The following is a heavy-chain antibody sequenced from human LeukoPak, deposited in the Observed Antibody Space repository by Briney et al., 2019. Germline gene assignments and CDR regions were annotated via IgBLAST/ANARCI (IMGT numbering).Heavy chain of an antibody. V-gene: IGHV4-59*01. CDR1: GGSISSYY. J-gene: IGHJ5*02. CDR2: MYYSGST. Sequence: PSETLSLTCTVSGGSISSYYWSWIRQPPGKGLEWIGYMYYSGSTNYNPSLKSRVTISVDTSKNQFSLKLSSVTVADTAVYYCAKAGAPDYGGNRDRFDPWGQGTLVTVSS. CDR3: AKAGAPDYGGNRDRFDP. D-gene: IGHD4-23*01.